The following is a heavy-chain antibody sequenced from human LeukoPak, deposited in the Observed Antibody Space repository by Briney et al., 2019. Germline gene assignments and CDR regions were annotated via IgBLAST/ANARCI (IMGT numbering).Heavy chain of an antibody. J-gene: IGHJ4*01. V-gene: IGHV3-9*01. D-gene: IGHD6-13*01. CDR1: GFTFDDYA. Sequence: GGSLRLSCAASGFTFDDYAMHWVRQAPGKGLEWVSGISWNSGSIGYADSVKGRFTISRDNAKNSLYLQMNSLRAEDTALYYCAKLQVSSSWNEYGYWGHGTLVTVCS. CDR3: AKLQVSSSWNEYGY. CDR2: ISWNSGSI.